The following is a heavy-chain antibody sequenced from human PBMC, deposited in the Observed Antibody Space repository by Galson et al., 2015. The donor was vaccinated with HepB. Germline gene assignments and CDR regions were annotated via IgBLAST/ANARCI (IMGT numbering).Heavy chain of an antibody. J-gene: IGHJ5*02. D-gene: IGHD5-24*01. Sequence: SLRLSCAASGFTFSSHWMNWVRQPPGKGLEWVALIRGDGTEKHYVDSVKGRFTISRDNAKNSVYLQMKSLRAEDTAVYYCVRGAGWLLDRWVQGTLVTVSS. CDR2: IRGDGTEK. V-gene: IGHV3-7*01. CDR1: GFTFSSHW. CDR3: VRGAGWLLDR.